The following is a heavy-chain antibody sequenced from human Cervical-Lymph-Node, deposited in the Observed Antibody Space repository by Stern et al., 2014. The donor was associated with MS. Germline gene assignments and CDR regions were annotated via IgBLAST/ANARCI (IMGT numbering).Heavy chain of an antibody. J-gene: IGHJ4*02. CDR3: ARICGGTACNVNS. CDR2: INRDGSNT. V-gene: IGHV3-74*02. Sequence: EVHLVESGGALVQPGGSLRLSCAASGFTFSSYWMHWVRKAPGKGLEWVSRINRDGSNTDYADSVKGRFTISRDNVKNTVFLQMNSLRAEDTAVYYCARICGGTACNVNSWGQGTLVTVSS. CDR1: GFTFSSYW. D-gene: IGHD2-15*01.